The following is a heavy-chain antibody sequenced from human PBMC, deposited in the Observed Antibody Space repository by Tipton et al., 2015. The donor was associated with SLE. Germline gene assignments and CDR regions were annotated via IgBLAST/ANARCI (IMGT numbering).Heavy chain of an antibody. D-gene: IGHD3-10*01. CDR3: ASQAVPDY. CDR1: GGSISSSSSYY. J-gene: IGHJ4*02. V-gene: IGHV4-39*01. CDR2: INHRGST. Sequence: TLSLTCAVYGGSISSSSSYYWAWIRQPPGKGVEWIGEINHRGSTNYTPSLKSRITISVDTSENQFSLKLSSVSATDTAVYYCASQAVPDYWGQGTLVTVSS.